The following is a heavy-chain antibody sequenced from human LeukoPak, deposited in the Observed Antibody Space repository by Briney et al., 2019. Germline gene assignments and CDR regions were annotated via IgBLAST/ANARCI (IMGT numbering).Heavy chain of an antibody. CDR2: LRRNGGST. CDR3: ARGNSNFDY. Sequence: PGGSLRLSCAASGFTSDDYGMSWVRQAPGKGLEWVSGLRRNGGSTGYADSVKGRFTTSRDTAKNSLYLQMNSLRAEDTALYHCARGNSNFDYWGQGTLVTVSS. V-gene: IGHV3-20*01. CDR1: GFTSDDYG. D-gene: IGHD3-10*01. J-gene: IGHJ4*02.